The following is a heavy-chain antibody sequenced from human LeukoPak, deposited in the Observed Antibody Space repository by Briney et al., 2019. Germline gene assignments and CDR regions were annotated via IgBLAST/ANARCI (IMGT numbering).Heavy chain of an antibody. CDR2: ISGSGGST. J-gene: IGHJ4*02. V-gene: IGHV3-23*01. Sequence: GGSLGLSCAASGFSFSSYAMSWLRQAPGKGLEGVSGISGSGGSTYYADSVKGRFTISRDNSKNTLYLQMNSLRAEDTAVYYCAKGRPGYYFDYWGQGTLVTVSS. CDR3: AKGRPGYYFDY. D-gene: IGHD5-12*01. CDR1: GFSFSSYA.